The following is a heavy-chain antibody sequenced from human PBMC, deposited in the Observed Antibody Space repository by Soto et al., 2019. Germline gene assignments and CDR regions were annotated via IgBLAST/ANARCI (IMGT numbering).Heavy chain of an antibody. D-gene: IGHD3-3*01. CDR3: ARGGTYYDFWSGYYTRYFDY. CDR1: GFTFSSYW. J-gene: IGHJ4*02. V-gene: IGHV3-7*03. CDR2: IKQDGSEK. Sequence: LRLSCAASGFTFSSYWMSWVRQAPGKGLEWVANIKQDGSEKYYVDSVKGRFTISRDNAKNSLYLQMNSLRAEDTAVYYCARGGTYYDFWSGYYTRYFDYWGQGTLVTVSS.